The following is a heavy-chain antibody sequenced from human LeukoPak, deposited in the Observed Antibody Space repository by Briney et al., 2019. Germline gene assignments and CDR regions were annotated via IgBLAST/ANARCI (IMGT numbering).Heavy chain of an antibody. D-gene: IGHD6-6*01. Sequence: PSETLSLTCIVSGDSIIGNSYYWGWIRQPPGKGLEWIASIHYSGSTYYNPSLKSRLTISVDMSKNHFSLKLTSVTAADTAVYYCARPYPYSSWGVDYWGQGTLVTVSS. CDR3: ARPYPYSSWGVDY. J-gene: IGHJ4*02. CDR1: GDSIIGNSYY. CDR2: IHYSGST. V-gene: IGHV4-39*07.